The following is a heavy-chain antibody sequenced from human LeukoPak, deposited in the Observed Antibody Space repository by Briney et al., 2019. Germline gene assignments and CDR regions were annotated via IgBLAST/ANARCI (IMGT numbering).Heavy chain of an antibody. J-gene: IGHJ4*02. CDR2: IWYDGSNK. CDR3: AKDQEWDSSGWYGY. D-gene: IGHD6-19*01. Sequence: GGSLRLSCAASGFTFSSYGMHWVRQAPGKGLEWVAVIWYDGSNKYYADSVKGRFTISRDNSKNTLYLQMNSLRAEDTAVYYCAKDQEWDSSGWYGYWGQGTLVTVSS. V-gene: IGHV3-33*06. CDR1: GFTFSSYG.